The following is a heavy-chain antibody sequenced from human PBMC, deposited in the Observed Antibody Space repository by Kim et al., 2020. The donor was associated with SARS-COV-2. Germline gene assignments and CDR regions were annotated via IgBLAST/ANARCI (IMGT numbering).Heavy chain of an antibody. V-gene: IGHV4-34*01. D-gene: IGHD6-13*01. Sequence: PSLKSRVTISVDTSKNQFSLKLSSVTAADTAVYYCARGSRYSSSWTGHYWGQGTLVTVSS. CDR3: ARGSRYSSSWTGHY. J-gene: IGHJ4*02.